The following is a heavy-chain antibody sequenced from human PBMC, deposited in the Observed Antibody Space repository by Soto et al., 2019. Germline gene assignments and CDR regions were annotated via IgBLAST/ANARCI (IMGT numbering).Heavy chain of an antibody. CDR1: GFTFSTYA. CDR3: AKGSRADCYSDSDY. D-gene: IGHD2-21*02. Sequence: PGGSLRLSCAASGFTFSTYAMTWVRQAPGKGLERVSVIYSGGSTYYADSVKGRFTISRDNSKNTLYLQMNSLRAEDTALYYCAKGSRADCYSDSDYWGQGTLVTVSS. CDR2: IYSGGST. V-gene: IGHV3-23*03. J-gene: IGHJ4*02.